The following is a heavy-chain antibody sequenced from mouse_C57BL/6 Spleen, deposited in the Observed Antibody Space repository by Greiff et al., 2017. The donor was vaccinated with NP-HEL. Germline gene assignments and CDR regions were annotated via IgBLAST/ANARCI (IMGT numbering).Heavy chain of an antibody. J-gene: IGHJ3*01. Sequence: QVQLQQSGAELVKPGASVKLSCKASGYTFTEYTIHWVKQRSGQGLEWIGWFYPGSGSIKYNEKFKDKATLTADNSSSTVYMELSRLTSEDSAVYFCARHEEEWDYYGSRDTWFAYWGQGTLVTVSA. CDR1: GYTFTEYT. CDR2: FYPGSGSI. V-gene: IGHV1-62-2*01. CDR3: ARHEEEWDYYGSRDTWFAY. D-gene: IGHD1-1*01.